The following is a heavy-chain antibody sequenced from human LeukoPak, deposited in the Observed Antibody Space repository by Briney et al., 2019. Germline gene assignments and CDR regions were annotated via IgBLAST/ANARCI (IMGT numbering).Heavy chain of an antibody. CDR2: IYSGGST. J-gene: IGHJ4*02. Sequence: GGSLRLSCAASGFTVSSNYMSWVRQAPGKGLEWVSVIYSGGSTYYADSVKGRFTISRDNAKNSLYLQMNSLRAEDTAVYYCARGSYSSSSDYWGQGTLVTVSS. D-gene: IGHD6-6*01. CDR1: GFTVSSNY. CDR3: ARGSYSSSSDY. V-gene: IGHV3-53*01.